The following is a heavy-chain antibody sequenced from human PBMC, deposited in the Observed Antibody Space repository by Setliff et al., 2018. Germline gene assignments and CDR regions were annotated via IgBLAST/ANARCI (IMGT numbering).Heavy chain of an antibody. J-gene: IGHJ3*02. CDR2: INPSCGST. D-gene: IGHD3-22*01. CDR3: AAAELGYSSYDAFAI. Sequence: GASVKVSCKASGYTFTSYYMHWVRQAPGQGLEWMGIINPSCGSTSYAQKFQGRVTMTRDTSTSTAYMALSSLRSEDTAVYYCAAAELGYSSYDAFAIWGQGTMVTVSS. V-gene: IGHV1-46*01. CDR1: GYTFTSYY.